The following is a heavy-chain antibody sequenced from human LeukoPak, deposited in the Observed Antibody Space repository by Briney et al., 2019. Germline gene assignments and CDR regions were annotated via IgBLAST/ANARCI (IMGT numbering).Heavy chain of an antibody. Sequence: PGGSLRLSCAASGFTFGSYWMTWVRQAPGKGLEWVANIKEDGSQKYYVDSVKGRFSISRDNAKNSLYLQMNNLRAEDTGVYYCARVPGYSFDSWGQGTLVTVSS. J-gene: IGHJ4*02. CDR1: GFTFGSYW. CDR3: ARVPGYSFDS. D-gene: IGHD2-15*01. CDR2: IKEDGSQK. V-gene: IGHV3-7*01.